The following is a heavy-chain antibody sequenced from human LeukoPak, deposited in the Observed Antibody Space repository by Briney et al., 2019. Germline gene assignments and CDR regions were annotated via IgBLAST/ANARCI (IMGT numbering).Heavy chain of an antibody. CDR2: ISSSGNTI. Sequence: GGSLRLSCAASGFTFSDYYMSWIRQAPGKGLEWVSYISSSGNTIYYADSVKGRFTISRDNAKNSLFLQMNSLRAEDTAVYYCARADYGDQRIDYWGQGTLVTVSS. D-gene: IGHD4-17*01. CDR3: ARADYGDQRIDY. J-gene: IGHJ1*01. CDR1: GFTFSDYY. V-gene: IGHV3-11*04.